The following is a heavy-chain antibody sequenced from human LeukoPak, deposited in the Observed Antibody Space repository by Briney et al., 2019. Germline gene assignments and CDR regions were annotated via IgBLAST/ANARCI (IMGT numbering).Heavy chain of an antibody. D-gene: IGHD2-2*01. Sequence: ASVKVSCKASGYTFTGYYMHWVRQAPGRGLEWMGWINPNSGGTNYAQKFQGRVTMTRDTSISTAYMELSRLRSDDTAVYYCARDRVPAAPIDAFDIWGQGTMVTVSS. J-gene: IGHJ3*02. CDR2: INPNSGGT. V-gene: IGHV1-2*02. CDR1: GYTFTGYY. CDR3: ARDRVPAAPIDAFDI.